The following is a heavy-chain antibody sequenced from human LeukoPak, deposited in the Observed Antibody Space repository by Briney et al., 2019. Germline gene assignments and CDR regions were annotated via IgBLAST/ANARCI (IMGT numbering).Heavy chain of an antibody. CDR2: INPSGGST. Sequence: ASVKVSCEASGYTFTSYYMHWVRQAPGQGLEWMGIINPSGGSTSYAQKFQGRVTMTRDTSTSTVYMELSSLRSEDTAVYYCARGPLEWLSGYDAFDIWGQGTMVTVSS. D-gene: IGHD3-3*01. J-gene: IGHJ3*02. CDR3: ARGPLEWLSGYDAFDI. CDR1: GYTFTSYY. V-gene: IGHV1-46*01.